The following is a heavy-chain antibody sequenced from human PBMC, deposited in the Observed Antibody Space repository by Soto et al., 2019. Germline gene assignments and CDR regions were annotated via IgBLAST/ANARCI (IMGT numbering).Heavy chain of an antibody. Sequence: SETLSLTCTVSRVSISSITNHYCSWIRQPPGKGLEWVGYISKTGYTSYNPSLKSRVTLSVDTSKNQYSLRLNFLTVADTAVYYCARWGDTAGLSLPAFDIWGQGIMVTVSS. V-gene: IGHV4-59*08. CDR2: ISKTGYT. CDR1: RVSISSITNHY. D-gene: IGHD2-21*02. CDR3: ARWGDTAGLSLPAFDI. J-gene: IGHJ3*02.